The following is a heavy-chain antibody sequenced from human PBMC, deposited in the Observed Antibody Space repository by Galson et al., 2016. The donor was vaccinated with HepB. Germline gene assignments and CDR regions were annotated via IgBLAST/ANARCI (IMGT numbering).Heavy chain of an antibody. CDR2: VLYSEST. J-gene: IGHJ4*02. CDR1: GDSISTTDYY. V-gene: IGHV4-39*01. D-gene: IGHD2-8*01. CDR3: ARRGRRDGNGRPHDF. Sequence: ETLSLTCTVSGDSISTTDYYWDWVRQPPGKGLEWIGSVLYSESTYYAPSLKSRVTISEDTSKNQFSLKLNSVTAADTAVYFCARRGRRDGNGRPHDFWGLGMWVTVSS.